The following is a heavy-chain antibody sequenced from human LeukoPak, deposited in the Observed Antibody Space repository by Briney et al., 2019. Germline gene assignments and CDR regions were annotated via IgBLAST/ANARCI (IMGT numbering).Heavy chain of an antibody. Sequence: ASVKVSCKASGYTFTSYGISWGRQAPGQGLEWMGWIGAYNGNTNYAQKLQGRVTMTTDTSTSTAYMELRSLRSDDTAVYYCARDHPEYYDILTVDHYYYYGMDVWGKGTTVTVSS. D-gene: IGHD3-9*01. J-gene: IGHJ6*04. CDR3: ARDHPEYYDILTVDHYYYYGMDV. V-gene: IGHV1-18*04. CDR2: IGAYNGNT. CDR1: GYTFTSYG.